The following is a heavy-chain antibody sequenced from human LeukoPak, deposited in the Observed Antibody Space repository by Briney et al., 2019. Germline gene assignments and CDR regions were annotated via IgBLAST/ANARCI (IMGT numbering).Heavy chain of an antibody. CDR2: VKQDGSQK. J-gene: IGHJ3*02. V-gene: IGHV3-7*03. CDR3: ARDAHYAFDM. Sequence: PGGSLRLSCAASGFTFSSYSMNWVRQAPGKGLEWVANVKQDGSQKYYVDSVRGRFTISRDNAKNSLYLQMNSLRAEDTAVYYCARDAHYAFDMWGQGTMVTVSS. CDR1: GFTFSSYS.